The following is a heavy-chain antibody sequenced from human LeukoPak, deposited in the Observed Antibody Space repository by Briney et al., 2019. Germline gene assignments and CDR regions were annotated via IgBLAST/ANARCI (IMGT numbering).Heavy chain of an antibody. Sequence: GGCLRLSCAASGFTFSSYAMSWVRQAPGKGLEWVANIKQDGREKYYVDSVKGRFTISRDNAKNSLYLQMNSLRAEDTAVYYCARGPWYYDFWSGYPSYDYWGQGTLVTVSS. V-gene: IGHV3-7*01. D-gene: IGHD3-3*01. CDR1: GFTFSSYA. J-gene: IGHJ4*02. CDR3: ARGPWYYDFWSGYPSYDY. CDR2: IKQDGREK.